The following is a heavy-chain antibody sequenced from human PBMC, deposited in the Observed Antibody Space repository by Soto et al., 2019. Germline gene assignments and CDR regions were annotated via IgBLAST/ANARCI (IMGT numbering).Heavy chain of an antibody. CDR2: INPSGGST. D-gene: IGHD3-22*01. Sequence: ASVKVSCKASGYTFTGYYMHWVRQAPGQGLEWMGIINPSGGSTSYAQKFQGRVTMTRDTSTSTVYMELSSLRSEDTAVYYCARSYYDSSGYNTGGRGAFDIWGQGTMVTVSS. CDR3: ARSYYDSSGYNTGGRGAFDI. J-gene: IGHJ3*02. V-gene: IGHV1-46*01. CDR1: GYTFTGYY.